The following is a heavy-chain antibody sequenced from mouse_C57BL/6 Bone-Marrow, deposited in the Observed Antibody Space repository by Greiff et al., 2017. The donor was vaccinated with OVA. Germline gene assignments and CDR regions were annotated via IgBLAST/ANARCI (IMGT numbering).Heavy chain of an antibody. J-gene: IGHJ3*01. CDR2: ISSGGSYT. Sequence: EVMLVESGGDLVKPGGSLKLSCAASGFTFSSYGMSWVRQTPDKRLEWVATISSGGSYTYYPDSVKGRFTISRDNAKNTLYLQMSSLKSEDTAMYYCARLGGYGAWFAYWGQGTLVTVSA. D-gene: IGHD1-1*01. CDR1: GFTFSSYG. V-gene: IGHV5-6*01. CDR3: ARLGGYGAWFAY.